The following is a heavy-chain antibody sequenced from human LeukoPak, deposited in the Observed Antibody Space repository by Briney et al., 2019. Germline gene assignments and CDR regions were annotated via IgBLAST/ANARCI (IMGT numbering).Heavy chain of an antibody. CDR3: ARTIIQYNNWFDP. CDR1: GFTFSSYS. D-gene: IGHD3-3*01. J-gene: IGHJ5*02. Sequence: GGSLRLSCAASGFTFSSYSMNWVRQAPGKGLEWVSSISSSSSYIYYADSVKGRFTISRDNSKNTLYLQMNALRAEDTAVHYCARTIIQYNNWFDPWGQGTLVTVSS. V-gene: IGHV3-21*04. CDR2: ISSSSSYI.